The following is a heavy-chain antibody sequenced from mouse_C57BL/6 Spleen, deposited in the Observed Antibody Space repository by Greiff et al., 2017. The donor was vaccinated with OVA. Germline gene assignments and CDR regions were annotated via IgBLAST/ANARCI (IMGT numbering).Heavy chain of an antibody. J-gene: IGHJ2*01. CDR2: IDPSDSYT. D-gene: IGHD1-1*01. CDR1: GYTFTSYW. Sequence: QVQLQQPGAELVRPGTSVKLSCKASGYTFTSYWMHWVKQRPGQGLEWIGVIDPSDSYTNYNQKFKGKATLTVDTSSSTAYMQLSSLTSEDSAVYYCARSTVVPYYFDYWGQGTTLTVSS. V-gene: IGHV1-59*01. CDR3: ARSTVVPYYFDY.